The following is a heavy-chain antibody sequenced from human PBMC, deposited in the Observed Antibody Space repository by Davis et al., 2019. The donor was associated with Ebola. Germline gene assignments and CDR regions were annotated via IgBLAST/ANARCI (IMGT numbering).Heavy chain of an antibody. Sequence: GGSLRLSCAASGFTFSSYSMNWVRQAPGKGLEWVSSISGSSSYIYYADSVKGRFTISRDNAKNSLYLQMNSLRAEDTAVYYCARDRGFFWFDPWGQGTLVTVSS. CDR3: ARDRGFFWFDP. CDR2: ISGSSSYI. CDR1: GFTFSSYS. J-gene: IGHJ5*02. V-gene: IGHV3-21*01. D-gene: IGHD1-26*01.